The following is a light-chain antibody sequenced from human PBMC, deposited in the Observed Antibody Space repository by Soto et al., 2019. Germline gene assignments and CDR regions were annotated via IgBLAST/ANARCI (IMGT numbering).Light chain of an antibody. Sequence: DIQMTQSPSTLSGSVGDRFTIPSRASQSISSCLPWYQQKPGKAPKLPIYRASSFESGVPSGFSGSGSGTEFILTSGSLQRDDFASYYCQQYSSYGTFSQGTRVDIK. CDR3: QQYSSYGT. V-gene: IGKV1-5*03. CDR2: RAS. J-gene: IGKJ1*01. CDR1: QSISSC.